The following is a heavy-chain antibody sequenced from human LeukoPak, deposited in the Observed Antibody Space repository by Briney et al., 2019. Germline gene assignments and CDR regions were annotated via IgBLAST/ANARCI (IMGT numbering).Heavy chain of an antibody. Sequence: GESLKISCKGSGYSFNTYWIAWVRQMPGKGLEWMGIIYPAGSDTRYSSSFQGQVTMSVDKSISTAYLHWSSLKASDTALYFCARQPTLASPLDFWGQGTLVTVSS. CDR3: ARQPTLASPLDF. V-gene: IGHV5-51*01. J-gene: IGHJ4*02. CDR1: GYSFNTYW. CDR2: IYPAGSDT. D-gene: IGHD3/OR15-3a*01.